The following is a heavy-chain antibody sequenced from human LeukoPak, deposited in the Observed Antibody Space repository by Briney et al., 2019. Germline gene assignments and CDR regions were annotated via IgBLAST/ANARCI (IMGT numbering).Heavy chain of an antibody. D-gene: IGHD3-16*02. CDR3: ARGYPFYYYGMDV. CDR2: IYYSGST. CDR1: GGSISSYY. J-gene: IGHJ6*02. Sequence: SETLSLTCTVSGGSISSYYWSWIRQPPGKGLEWIGYIYYSGSTNYNPSLRSRVTISVDTSKNQFSLKLSSVTAADTAVYYCARGYPFYYYGMDVWGQGTTVTVSS. V-gene: IGHV4-59*01.